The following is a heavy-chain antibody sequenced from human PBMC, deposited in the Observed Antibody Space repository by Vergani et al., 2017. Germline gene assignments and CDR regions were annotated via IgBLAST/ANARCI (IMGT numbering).Heavy chain of an antibody. CDR1: GFTSAGYA. D-gene: IGHD6-6*01. CDR3: AKDLGTSSGGGWFDP. Sequence: EVQLEESGGGLVLPGRSLRLSCVASGFTSAGYAMHWVRQAPGQGREWVSGISWNSNSIGYADSVKGRFTISRDNAKNSLYLQMNSLRAEDTALYYCAKDLGTSSGGGWFDPWGQGTLVTVSS. V-gene: IGHV3-9*02. J-gene: IGHJ5*02. CDR2: ISWNSNSI.